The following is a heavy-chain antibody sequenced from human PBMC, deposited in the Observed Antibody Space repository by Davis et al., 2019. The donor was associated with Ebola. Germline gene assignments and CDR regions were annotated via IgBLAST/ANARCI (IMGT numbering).Heavy chain of an antibody. CDR2: IYSGGTT. CDR1: GFSISNNY. Sequence: GESLKISCAASGFSISNNYMNWVRQAPGKGLEWVSVIYSGGTTNYADSVKGRFTISRDNSKNTLYLQMNGLRVEDTAIYYCAKDTSNIWFDIWGQGTNVTVSS. J-gene: IGHJ3*02. CDR3: AKDTSNIWFDI. V-gene: IGHV3-53*01. D-gene: IGHD1-26*01.